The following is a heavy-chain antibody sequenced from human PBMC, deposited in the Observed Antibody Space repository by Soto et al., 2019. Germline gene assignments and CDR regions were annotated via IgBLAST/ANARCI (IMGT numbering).Heavy chain of an antibody. J-gene: IGHJ5*02. D-gene: IGHD3-3*01. Sequence: QVQLVQSGAEVKKPGSSVNVSCKTSGGTFGNSAVTWVRQAPGQGLEWLGGIVPMFGTANYAQKFQGRITITADESTITAYMELNSLKTDAPAVYYCARDGDPQSAFWSGPLGGGRFDPWGQGPLVTVSS. V-gene: IGHV1-69*12. CDR1: GGTFGNSA. CDR2: IVPMFGTA. CDR3: ARDGDPQSAFWSGPLGGGRFDP.